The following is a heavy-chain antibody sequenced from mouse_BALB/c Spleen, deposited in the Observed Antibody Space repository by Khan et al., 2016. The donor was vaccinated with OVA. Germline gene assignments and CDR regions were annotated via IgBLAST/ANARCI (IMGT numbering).Heavy chain of an antibody. CDR2: INPSTGYS. V-gene: IGHV1-7*01. CDR3: ARRGLRWDFDY. D-gene: IGHD1-1*01. CDR1: GYTFINYW. Sequence: QVQLQQSGAELAKPGASVKMSCKASGYTFINYWILWVKQRPGQGLEWIGYINPSTGYSEYNQNFKDKATLTADKSSSPAYMQLGSLTSEDSAVYYCARRGLRWDFDYWGQGTTLTVSS. J-gene: IGHJ2*01.